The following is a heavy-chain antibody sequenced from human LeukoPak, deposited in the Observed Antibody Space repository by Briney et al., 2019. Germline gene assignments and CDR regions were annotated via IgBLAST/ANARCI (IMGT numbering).Heavy chain of an antibody. Sequence: ASVKVSCKASGYTFTSYDINWVRQATGQGLEWMGWMNPNSGNTGYAQKFQGRVTMTRNTSISTAYMELSSLRSEDTAVYYCAREGQDIILTGYYYYYYYMDVWGKGTTVTISS. CDR1: GYTFTSYD. CDR2: MNPNSGNT. V-gene: IGHV1-8*01. CDR3: AREGQDIILTGYYYYYYYMDV. D-gene: IGHD3-9*01. J-gene: IGHJ6*03.